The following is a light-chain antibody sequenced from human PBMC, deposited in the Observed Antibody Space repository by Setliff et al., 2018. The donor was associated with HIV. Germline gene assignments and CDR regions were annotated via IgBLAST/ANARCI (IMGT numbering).Light chain of an antibody. CDR1: SFNIGSNY. CDR2: RDD. V-gene: IGLV1-47*01. Sequence: QSVLTQPPPASGTPGQRIAISCSGASFNIGSNYVYWYQQLPGMAPQLLIHRDDQRPSGVPDRFSGSKSGSSASLVIIWLRSEDDADYYCASWDDPLNSFVFGTGPRSPS. CDR3: ASWDDPLNSFV. J-gene: IGLJ1*01.